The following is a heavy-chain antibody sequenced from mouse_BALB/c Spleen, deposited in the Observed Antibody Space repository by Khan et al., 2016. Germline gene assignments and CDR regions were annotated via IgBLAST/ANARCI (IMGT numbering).Heavy chain of an antibody. V-gene: IGHV3-2*02. J-gene: IGHJ4*01. CDR1: GYSITSAYA. D-gene: IGHD4-1*01. Sequence: EVQLQESGPGLVKPSQSLSLTCTVTGYSITSAYAWNWIRQFPGNKLEWMGYISYSGSTSYNPSLKSRISITRDTSKNQFLLQLNSVTTEDTATYYCARWLGRGYYYAMDYWGQGTSVTVSS. CDR2: ISYSGST. CDR3: ARWLGRGYYYAMDY.